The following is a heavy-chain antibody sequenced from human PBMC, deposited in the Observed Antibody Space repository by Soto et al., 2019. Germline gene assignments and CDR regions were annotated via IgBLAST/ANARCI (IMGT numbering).Heavy chain of an antibody. CDR1: GFTVSNNF. Sequence: GGSLRLSCATSGFTVSNNFMSWVRQAPGKGLEWVSVTYPGGTTYYADSVKGRFAISRDNSKNTLYLQMSSLRAEDTAVYYCAKEMRKTAARDAFDIWGQGPMVTVS. V-gene: IGHV3-66*01. CDR2: TYPGGTT. J-gene: IGHJ3*02. D-gene: IGHD1-1*01. CDR3: AKEMRKTAARDAFDI.